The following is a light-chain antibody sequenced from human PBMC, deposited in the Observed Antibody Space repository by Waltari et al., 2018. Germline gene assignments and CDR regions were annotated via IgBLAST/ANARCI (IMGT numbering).Light chain of an antibody. J-gene: IGLJ2*01. CDR2: DKN. Sequence: SSELTQDPAVSVAMGQTVRITCQGDSLRSYYASWYQQRPGQAPILVIYDKNNRPSGVPDRFSGSSLHNTGSLTITGAQAEDEASYYCHSRDASGVAGSFGGGTKLTVL. V-gene: IGLV3-19*01. CDR3: HSRDASGVAGS. CDR1: SLRSYY.